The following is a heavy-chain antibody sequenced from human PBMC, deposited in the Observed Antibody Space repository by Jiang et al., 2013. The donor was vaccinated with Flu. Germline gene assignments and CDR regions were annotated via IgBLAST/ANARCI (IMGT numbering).Heavy chain of an antibody. Sequence: QSGSELKKPGASVKVSCKASGYTFTDYAVNWVRQAPGRGLEWMGWINTKTGDPTYAQDLTGRFVFSLDTSLSTAFLEISSLEPEDTAIYYCAKMGRMRWPFDLWGQGSLVTVSS. V-gene: IGHV7-4-1*02. D-gene: IGHD3-10*01. J-gene: IGHJ3*01. CDR1: GYTFTDYA. CDR2: INTKTGDP. CDR3: AKMGRMRWPFDL.